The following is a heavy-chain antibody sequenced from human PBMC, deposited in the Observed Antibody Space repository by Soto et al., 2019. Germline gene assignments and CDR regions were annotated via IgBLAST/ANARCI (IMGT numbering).Heavy chain of an antibody. CDR2: SNSDGSST. J-gene: IGHJ6*02. V-gene: IGHV3-74*01. Sequence: PWGSLRLSCAASGFTFSSYWIHWVRKAQGQWQGWVSRSNSDGSSTSYADSVKGRCTIFRDNANNTLDLQRKSRSAEDTDVYYCASLRSPYSSGDNLRNSDYGLDVWGQGATVTVSS. CDR1: GFTFSSYW. D-gene: IGHD3-22*01. CDR3: ASLRSPYSSGDNLRNSDYGLDV.